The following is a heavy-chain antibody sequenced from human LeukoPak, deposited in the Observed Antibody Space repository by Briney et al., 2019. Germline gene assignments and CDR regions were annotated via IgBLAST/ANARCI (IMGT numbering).Heavy chain of an antibody. CDR1: GSSFTSYW. Sequence: GASLKFSCKGSGSSFTSYWIGWVRQMPGKGLEWMGIIYPGDSDTRYSQSFQGQVTISADTSISTSYLQWSSLKASDTAMYYCARLHAAAGNYYFDYWGQGTLVTVSS. CDR2: IYPGDSDT. J-gene: IGHJ4*02. V-gene: IGHV5-51*01. D-gene: IGHD6-13*01. CDR3: ARLHAAAGNYYFDY.